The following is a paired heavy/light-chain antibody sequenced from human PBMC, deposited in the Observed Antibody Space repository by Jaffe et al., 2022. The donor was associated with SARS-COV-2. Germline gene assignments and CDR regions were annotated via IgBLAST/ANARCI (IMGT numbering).Heavy chain of an antibody. CDR1: GFTFSTYW. CDR3: ASEIVATTNYYYSMDV. J-gene: IGHJ6*03. V-gene: IGHV3-74*01. D-gene: IGHD5-12*01. Sequence: EVQLVESGGGLVQPGGSLRLSCAASGFTFSTYWMHWVRQAPGKGLVWVSRINSDGSSTSYVDSVKGRFTISRDNAKNTLYLQMNSLRGEDTAVYYCASEIVATTNYYYSMDVWGKGTTVTVSS. CDR2: INSDGSST.
Light chain of an antibody. J-gene: IGLJ2*01. CDR1: SSNIGSNY. CDR2: RNN. CDR3: ATWDDSLSGVV. V-gene: IGLV1-47*01. Sequence: QSVLTQPPSASGTPGQRVTISCSGSSSNIGSNYVYWYHQLPGTAPKLLIYRNNQRPSGVPDRFSGSKSGTSASLAISGLRSEDEADYYCATWDDSLSGVVFGGGTKLTVL.